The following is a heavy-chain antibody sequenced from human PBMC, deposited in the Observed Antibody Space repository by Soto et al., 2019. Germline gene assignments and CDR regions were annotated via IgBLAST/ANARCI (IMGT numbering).Heavy chain of an antibody. J-gene: IGHJ4*02. CDR1: GYTFTSYA. CDR2: INAGNGNT. D-gene: IGHD1-26*01. Sequence: QVQLVQSGAEVKKPGASVKVSCKASGYTFTSYAMHWVRQAPGQRLEWMGWINAGNGNTKYSQKFQGRVTITRDTSASTAYMELSSLRSEETAVYYCARDLGVGAASDYWGQGTLVTVSS. V-gene: IGHV1-3*01. CDR3: ARDLGVGAASDY.